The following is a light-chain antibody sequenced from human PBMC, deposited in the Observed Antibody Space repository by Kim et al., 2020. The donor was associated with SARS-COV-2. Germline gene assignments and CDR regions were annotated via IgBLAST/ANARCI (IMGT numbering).Light chain of an antibody. CDR3: QQYDNLPYT. Sequence: SASVGDIVTITCQTSQDISNYLNWNQQKPGKAPKLLIYDASNLETGVPSRFSGSGSGTDFTFTISSLQPEDIATYYCQQYDNLPYTFGQGTKLEI. V-gene: IGKV1-33*01. J-gene: IGKJ2*01. CDR1: QDISNY. CDR2: DAS.